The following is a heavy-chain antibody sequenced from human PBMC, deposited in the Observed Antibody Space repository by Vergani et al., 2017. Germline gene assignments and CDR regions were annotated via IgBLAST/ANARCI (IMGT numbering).Heavy chain of an antibody. J-gene: IGHJ6*02. CDR1: GGTFSSYA. CDR3: ARAPYNWNDGNYYYYGMDV. Sequence: QVQLVQSGAEVKKPGSSVKVSCKASGGTFSSYAISWVRQAPGQGLEWMGGIIPIFGTATYAQKFQGRVTITADESTSTAYMELSSLRSEDTAVYYCARAPYNWNDGNYYYYGMDVWGQGTTVTVSS. D-gene: IGHD1-20*01. V-gene: IGHV1-69*12. CDR2: IIPIFGTA.